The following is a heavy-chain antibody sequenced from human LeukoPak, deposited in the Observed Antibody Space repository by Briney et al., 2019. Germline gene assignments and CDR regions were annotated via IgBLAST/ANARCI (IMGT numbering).Heavy chain of an antibody. D-gene: IGHD3-22*01. V-gene: IGHV4-59*01. J-gene: IGHJ4*02. CDR3: ARGNYDSSGYYPYYFDY. CDR2: IYYSGST. CDR1: GGSISSYY. Sequence: PSETLSLTCTVSGGSISSYYWSWIRQPPGKGLEWIGYIYYSGSTNYNPSLKSRVTISVDTSKNQFSLKLSSVTAADTAVYYCARGNYDSSGYYPYYFDYWGQGTLVTVSS.